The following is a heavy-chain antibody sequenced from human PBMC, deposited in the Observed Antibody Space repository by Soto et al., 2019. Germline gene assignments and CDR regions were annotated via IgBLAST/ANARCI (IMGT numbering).Heavy chain of an antibody. Sequence: SQTLSLTCAISGDSVSSNSAAWNWIRQSPSRGLEWLGRTYYRSKWYNDYAVSVKSRITINPDTSKNQFSLQLNSVTPEDTAVYYCAKSPSIVGATPYYYYYGMHVWGQGTTVTVSS. D-gene: IGHD1-26*01. V-gene: IGHV6-1*01. CDR1: GDSVSSNSAA. J-gene: IGHJ6*02. CDR3: AKSPSIVGATPYYYYYGMHV. CDR2: TYYRSKWYN.